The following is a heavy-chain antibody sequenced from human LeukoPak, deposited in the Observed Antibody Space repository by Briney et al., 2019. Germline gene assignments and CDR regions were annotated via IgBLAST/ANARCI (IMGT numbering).Heavy chain of an antibody. Sequence: SVKVSCKASGGTFSSYAISWVRQAPGQGLEWMGGIIPIFGTANYAQKFQGRVTIAADESTSTAYMELSSLRSEDTAVYYCARSKIGYDFWSGYYGGRIDYWGQGTLVTVSS. CDR3: ARSKIGYDFWSGYYGGRIDY. CDR2: IIPIFGTA. J-gene: IGHJ4*02. V-gene: IGHV1-69*13. CDR1: GGTFSSYA. D-gene: IGHD3-3*01.